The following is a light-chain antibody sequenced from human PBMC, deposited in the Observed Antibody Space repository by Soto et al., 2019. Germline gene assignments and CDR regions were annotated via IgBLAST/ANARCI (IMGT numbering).Light chain of an antibody. CDR3: HQRSNWIFA. CDR1: QATGSL. J-gene: IGKJ3*01. Sequence: LVLTQSPDTLSLSPGERATLSCRAGQATGSLLAWYQQKPGQAPRLLIYDASYRATGVPDRFIGGGSGTVFTLTITSLEPEDFAVYCWHQRSNWIFAFGPGTKVDL. CDR2: DAS. V-gene: IGKV3-11*01.